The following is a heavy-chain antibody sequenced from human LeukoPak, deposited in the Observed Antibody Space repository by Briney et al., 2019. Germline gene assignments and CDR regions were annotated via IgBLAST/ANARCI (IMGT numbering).Heavy chain of an antibody. CDR2: ISYDGSNK. CDR3: ARSYCSGGSCYVRGFFDY. CDR1: GFTFSSYA. D-gene: IGHD2-15*01. J-gene: IGHJ4*02. V-gene: IGHV3-30-3*01. Sequence: GGSLRLSCVASGFTFSSYAMHWVRQAPGKGLEWVAVISYDGSNKYYADSVKGRFTISRDNSKNTLYLQMNSLRAEDTAVYYCARSYCSGGSCYVRGFFDYWGQGTLVTVSS.